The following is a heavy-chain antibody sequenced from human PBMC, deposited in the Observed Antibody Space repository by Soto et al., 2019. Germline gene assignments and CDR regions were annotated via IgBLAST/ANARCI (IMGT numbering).Heavy chain of an antibody. CDR1: GFTFSSYA. V-gene: IGHV3-23*01. Sequence: EVQLLESGGGLVRPGGSLRLSCAASGFTFSSYAMSWVRQAPGKGLEWVSTISGSDGRTYSTDSVKGRFTISRDNSRNTAYLQMNSLRGEDTAVYYCAKGVSPYTPLSLFDYWGRGTLVTVSS. D-gene: IGHD2-2*02. J-gene: IGHJ4*02. CDR2: ISGSDGRT. CDR3: AKGVSPYTPLSLFDY.